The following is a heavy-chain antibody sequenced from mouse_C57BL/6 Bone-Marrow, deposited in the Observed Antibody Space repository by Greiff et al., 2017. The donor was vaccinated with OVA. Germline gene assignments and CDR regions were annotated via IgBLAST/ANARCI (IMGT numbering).Heavy chain of an antibody. Sequence: QVQLQQSGAELARPGASVKLSCKASGYTFTSYGISWVKQRTGQGLEWIGEIYPRSGNTYYNEKFKGKATLTADKSSSTAYMELRSLTSEDSAVYFCARNVYYGSSYGGYWGQGTLVTVSA. D-gene: IGHD1-1*01. CDR2: IYPRSGNT. V-gene: IGHV1-81*01. CDR3: ARNVYYGSSYGGY. J-gene: IGHJ3*01. CDR1: GYTFTSYG.